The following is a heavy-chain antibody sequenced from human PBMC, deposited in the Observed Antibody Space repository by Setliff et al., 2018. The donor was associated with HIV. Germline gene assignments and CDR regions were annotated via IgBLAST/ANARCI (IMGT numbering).Heavy chain of an antibody. V-gene: IGHV1-3*01. CDR1: GYTFTNNV. D-gene: IGHD2-8*01. Sequence: ASVKVSCKASGYTFTNNVIHWVRQAPGQRLEWMGGIIPIFGTANYAQKFQDRVTITRDTSASTAYMELSSLRSEDTAVYYCARQHQMVLGYWGQGTLVTVSS. CDR2: IIPIFGTA. J-gene: IGHJ4*02. CDR3: ARQHQMVLGY.